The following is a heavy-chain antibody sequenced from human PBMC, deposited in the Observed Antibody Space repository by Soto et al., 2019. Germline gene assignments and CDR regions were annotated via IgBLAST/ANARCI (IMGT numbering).Heavy chain of an antibody. CDR3: AKVKAAGGYYYYGMDV. V-gene: IGHV3-23*01. CDR1: GFTFSSYA. J-gene: IGHJ6*02. D-gene: IGHD6-25*01. Sequence: GGSLRLSCAASGFTFSSYAMSWVRQAPGKGLEWVSAISGSGGSTYYADSVKGRFTISRDNSKNTLYLQMNSLRAEDTAVYYCAKVKAAGGYYYYGMDVWGQGTTVTVSS. CDR2: ISGSGGST.